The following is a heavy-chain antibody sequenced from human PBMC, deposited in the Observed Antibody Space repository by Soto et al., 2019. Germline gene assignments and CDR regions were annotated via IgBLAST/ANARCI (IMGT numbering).Heavy chain of an antibody. D-gene: IGHD4-17*01. CDR3: ARELTTVKGGYYYYYGMDV. Sequence: WWSLRLSCSASGFTCSSYSMNWLRQAPGKGLEWVSSISSSSSYIYYADSVKGRFTISRDNAKNSLYLQMNSLRAEDTAVYYCARELTTVKGGYYYYYGMDVWGQGTTVTVSS. CDR1: GFTCSSYS. CDR2: ISSSSSYI. J-gene: IGHJ6*02. V-gene: IGHV3-21*01.